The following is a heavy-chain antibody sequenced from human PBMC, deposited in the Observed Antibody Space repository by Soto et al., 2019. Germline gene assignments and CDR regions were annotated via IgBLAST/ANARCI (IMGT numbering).Heavy chain of an antibody. CDR1: GGSISSSNW. CDR3: ARAYSYGNRAFDY. V-gene: IGHV4-4*02. J-gene: IGHJ4*02. Sequence: QVQLQESGPGLVKPSGTLSLTCAVSGGSISSSNWWSWVRQPPGKGLEWIGEIYHSGSTNYNPSPTSRVTISVDKSKNQFSLQLSSVTAADTAVYYCARAYSYGNRAFDYWGQGTLVTVSS. D-gene: IGHD5-18*01. CDR2: IYHSGST.